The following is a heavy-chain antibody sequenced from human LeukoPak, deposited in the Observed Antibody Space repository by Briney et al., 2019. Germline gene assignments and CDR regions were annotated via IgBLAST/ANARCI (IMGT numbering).Heavy chain of an antibody. V-gene: IGHV3-7*03. CDR3: AKGSGVAARPLDY. Sequence: GGSLSLSCAASGFTFNYYWMSWVRQTPGKGLEWLANIKPDGSEKYYVDSVRGRFTISRDNAKNSLYLQMNSLRAEDTALYYCAKGSGVAARPLDYWGQGTLVTVSS. J-gene: IGHJ4*02. D-gene: IGHD6-6*01. CDR2: IKPDGSEK. CDR1: GFTFNYYW.